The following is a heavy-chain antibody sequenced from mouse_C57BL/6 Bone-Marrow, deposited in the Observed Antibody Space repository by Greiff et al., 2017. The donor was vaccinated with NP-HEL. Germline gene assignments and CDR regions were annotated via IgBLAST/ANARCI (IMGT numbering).Heavy chain of an antibody. CDR3: ARRGNGNLFAY. Sequence: VKVVESGPGLVQPSQSLSITCTVSGFSLTSYGVHWVRQSPGKGLEWLGVIWSGGSTDYNAAFISRLSISKDNSKSQVFFKMNSLQADDTAIYYCARRGNGNLFAYWGQGTLVTVSA. D-gene: IGHD2-1*01. J-gene: IGHJ3*01. CDR1: GFSLTSYG. CDR2: IWSGGST. V-gene: IGHV2-2*01.